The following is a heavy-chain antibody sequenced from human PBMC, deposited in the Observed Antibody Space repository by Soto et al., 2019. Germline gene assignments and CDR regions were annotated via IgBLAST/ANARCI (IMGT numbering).Heavy chain of an antibody. Sequence: ASVKVSCKASGGTFSSYAISWVRQAPGQGLEWMGGIIPIFGTANYAQKFQGRVTITADESTSTAYMGLSSLRSEDTAVYYCARDLCSGGSCYSGVYYYGMDVWGQGTTVTVSS. CDR3: ARDLCSGGSCYSGVYYYGMDV. D-gene: IGHD2-15*01. V-gene: IGHV1-69*13. J-gene: IGHJ6*02. CDR2: IIPIFGTA. CDR1: GGTFSSYA.